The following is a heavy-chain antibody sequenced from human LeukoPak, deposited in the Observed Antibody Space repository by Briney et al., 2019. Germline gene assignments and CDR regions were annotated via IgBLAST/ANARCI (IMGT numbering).Heavy chain of an antibody. CDR1: GGSVSSGSYY. CDR2: IYYSGST. J-gene: IGHJ4*02. Sequence: SETLSLTCTVSGGSVSSGSYYWSWIRQPPGKGLGWIGYIYYSGSTNYNPSLKSRVTISVDTSKNQFSLKLSSVTAADTAVYYCARVDILTGYYLDYWGQGTLVTVSS. CDR3: ARVDILTGYYLDY. D-gene: IGHD3-9*01. V-gene: IGHV4-61*01.